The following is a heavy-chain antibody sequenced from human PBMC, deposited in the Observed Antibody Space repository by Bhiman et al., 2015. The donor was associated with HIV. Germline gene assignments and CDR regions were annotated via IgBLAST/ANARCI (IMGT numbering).Heavy chain of an antibody. J-gene: IGHJ4*02. D-gene: IGHD2-21*01. CDR1: GFTFSGYW. Sequence: EVQLVESGGGLVQPGGSLRLSCAASGFTFSGYWMSWVRQAPGKGLEWVANIKQDASDTYYADSVKGRFTISRDNAKNSLYLQMSNLRVEDTAVYYCSRLYCSANCFSSFDYWGQGTLVTVSS. V-gene: IGHV3-7*05. CDR3: SRLYCSANCFSSFDY. CDR2: IKQDASDT.